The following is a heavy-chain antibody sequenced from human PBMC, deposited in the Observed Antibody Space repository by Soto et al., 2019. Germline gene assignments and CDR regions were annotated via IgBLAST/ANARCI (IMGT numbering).Heavy chain of an antibody. CDR1: GGSISSGGYY. J-gene: IGHJ6*02. V-gene: IGHV4-31*03. CDR2: IYYSGST. Sequence: SSETLSLTCTVSGGSISSGGYYWSWIRQHPGKGLEWIGYIYYSGSTYYNPSLKSRVTISVDTSKNQFSLKLSSVTAADTAVYYCAREVQVVPDAKVMAVGMDVWGQGTTVTVYS. D-gene: IGHD2-2*01. CDR3: AREVQVVPDAKVMAVGMDV.